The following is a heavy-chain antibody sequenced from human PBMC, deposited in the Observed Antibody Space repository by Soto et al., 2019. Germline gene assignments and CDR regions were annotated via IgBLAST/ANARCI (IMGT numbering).Heavy chain of an antibody. D-gene: IGHD3-10*01. CDR1: GYTFTSYG. J-gene: IGHJ5*02. CDR3: AREVMVRGVNWFDP. V-gene: IGHV1-18*01. CDR2: ISAYNGNT. Sequence: ASVKVSCKASGYTFTSYGISWVRQAPGQGLEWMGWISAYNGNTNYAQKLQGRVTMTTDTSTSTAYMELRSLRSDDTAVYHCAREVMVRGVNWFDPWGQGTLVTVSS.